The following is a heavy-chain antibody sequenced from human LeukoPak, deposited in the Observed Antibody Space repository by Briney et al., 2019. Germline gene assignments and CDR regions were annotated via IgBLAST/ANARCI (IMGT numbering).Heavy chain of an antibody. CDR3: ARDSRGDTTMDQKFDY. Sequence: GGSLRLSCAASGFTFNAYELNWVRQAPGEGLEWLAHISGSGDTIHYATSVEDRFTISRDNAKNSLYLQMNSLRAEDTAVYYCARDSRGDTTMDQKFDYWGQGTLVTVSS. J-gene: IGHJ4*02. CDR2: ISGSGDTI. V-gene: IGHV3-48*03. D-gene: IGHD5-18*01. CDR1: GFTFNAYE.